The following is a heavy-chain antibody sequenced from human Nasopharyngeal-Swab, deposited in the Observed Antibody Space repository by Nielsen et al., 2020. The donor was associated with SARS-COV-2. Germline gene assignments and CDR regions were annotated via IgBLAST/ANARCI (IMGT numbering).Heavy chain of an antibody. Sequence: SETLSLTCTVSGGSISSYYWSWIRQPPGKGLEWIGYIYYSGSTNYNPSLKSRVTISVDTSKNQFSLKLSSVTAADTAVYYRARVVVPADYYYYYMDVWGKGTTVTVSS. D-gene: IGHD2-2*01. CDR2: IYYSGST. V-gene: IGHV4-59*01. J-gene: IGHJ6*03. CDR1: GGSISSYY. CDR3: ARVVVPADYYYYYMDV.